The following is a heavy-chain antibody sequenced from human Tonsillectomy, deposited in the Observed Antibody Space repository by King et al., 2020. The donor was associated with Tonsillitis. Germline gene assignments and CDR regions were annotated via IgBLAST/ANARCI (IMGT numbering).Heavy chain of an antibody. CDR1: GDSISSGSYY. J-gene: IGHJ4*02. CDR2: IYTGGPT. V-gene: IGHV4-61*02. Sequence: QLQESGPGLVKPSQTLSLTCTVSGDSISSGSYYWSWIRQPAGKGLEWIGRIYTGGPTTYNPSLKSRVTISVDTSKNQFSLKLSSVTAADTAVYYCARDNGYSYGPSGELDYRGQGTLVTVSS. D-gene: IGHD5-12*01. CDR3: ARDNGYSYGPSGELDY.